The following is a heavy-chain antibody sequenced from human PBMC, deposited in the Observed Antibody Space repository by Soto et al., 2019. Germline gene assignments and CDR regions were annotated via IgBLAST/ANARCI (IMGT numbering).Heavy chain of an antibody. CDR2: MNPKSGGT. J-gene: IGHJ4*02. CDR1: GYTFTSYD. Sequence: ASVKVSCKASGYTFTSYDINWVRQATGQGFEWMGWMNPKSGGTRYIQKFQGRVTMTRDTSISTAYMELSSLTSEDTAVYYCASWGGIASPAYDGSLAPYEYWGQGTLVTVSS. V-gene: IGHV1-8*01. CDR3: ASWGGIASPAYDGSLAPYEY. D-gene: IGHD6-13*01.